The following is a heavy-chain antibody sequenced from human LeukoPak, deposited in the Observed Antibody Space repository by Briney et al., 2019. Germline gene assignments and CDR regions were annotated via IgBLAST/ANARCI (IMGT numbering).Heavy chain of an antibody. D-gene: IGHD1-26*01. Sequence: AGGSLRLSCVGSGLTFINYWMTWVRQVPGKGLEWVANINRDGSGKYYLPSVRGRFTISKDDAKDPLYLQMDSLRPEDTAIYYCARVEYSGNGNLYWGQGTLVTVSS. J-gene: IGHJ4*02. CDR1: GLTFINYW. V-gene: IGHV3-7*01. CDR2: INRDGSGK. CDR3: ARVEYSGNGNLY.